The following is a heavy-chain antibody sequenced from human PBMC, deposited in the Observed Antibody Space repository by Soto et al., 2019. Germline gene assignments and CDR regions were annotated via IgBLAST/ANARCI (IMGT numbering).Heavy chain of an antibody. V-gene: IGHV3-23*01. CDR3: AKGGQGTGYYDFDY. J-gene: IGHJ4*02. Sequence: LXLSCASSGFTFSSYAMSWVRQAPGKGLEWVSAISGSGGSTYYADSLKGRFTISRDNSKNTLYLQMNSLRAEDTAVYYCAKGGQGTGYYDFDYWGQGTLVTVSS. CDR1: GFTFSSYA. CDR2: ISGSGGST. D-gene: IGHD3-9*01.